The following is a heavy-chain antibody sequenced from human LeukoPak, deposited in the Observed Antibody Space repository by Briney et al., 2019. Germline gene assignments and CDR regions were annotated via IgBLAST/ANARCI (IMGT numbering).Heavy chain of an antibody. D-gene: IGHD6-13*01. CDR3: AKASVVQIAAAGNDY. CDR2: ISGSGGST. CDR1: GFTFSSYA. J-gene: IGHJ4*02. V-gene: IGHV3-23*01. Sequence: GGSLRLSCAASGFTFSSYAMSWVRQAPGKGLEWVSAISGSGGSTYYADSVKGRFTISRDNSKNTLYLQMNSLRAEDTAVYYCAKASVVQIAAAGNDYWGQGTLVTVSS.